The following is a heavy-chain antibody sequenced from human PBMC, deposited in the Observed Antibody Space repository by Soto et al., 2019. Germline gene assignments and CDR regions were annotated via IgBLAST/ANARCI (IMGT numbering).Heavy chain of an antibody. Sequence: ASVKVSCKASGYTFTTYYMHWVRQAPGQGLEWMGIINPSGGSTSYAQKFQGRVTMTRDTSTSTVYMELSSLRSEDTAVYYCARGYCCGGSCYGIYYWGQGTLVTVAS. J-gene: IGHJ4*02. CDR2: INPSGGST. V-gene: IGHV1-46*01. CDR1: GYTFTTYY. CDR3: ARGYCCGGSCYGIYY. D-gene: IGHD2-15*01.